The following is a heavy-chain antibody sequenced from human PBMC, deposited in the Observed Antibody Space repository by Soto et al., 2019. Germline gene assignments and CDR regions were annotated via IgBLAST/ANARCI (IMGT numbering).Heavy chain of an antibody. Sequence: QVQLVESGGGVVQPGRSLRLSCAASGFTFSNYGMHWVSQAPGKGLEWVAVISYHGSEKYYADSVKGPFTISRDNSKNTLYLQMDSLRAEDTAVYYCAKDHLTTTVTTVGYWGQGTLVTVSS. V-gene: IGHV3-30*18. J-gene: IGHJ4*02. D-gene: IGHD4-17*01. CDR3: AKDHLTTTVTTVGY. CDR1: GFTFSNYG. CDR2: ISYHGSEK.